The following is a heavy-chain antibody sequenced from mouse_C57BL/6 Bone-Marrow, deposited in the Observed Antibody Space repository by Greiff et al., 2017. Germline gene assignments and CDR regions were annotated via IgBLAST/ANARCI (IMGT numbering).Heavy chain of an antibody. CDR3: ARASYYGSSMDY. CDR2: IDPSDSET. J-gene: IGHJ4*01. D-gene: IGHD1-1*01. V-gene: IGHV1-52*01. CDR1: GYTFTSYW. Sequence: QVQLQQPGAELVRPGSSVKLSCKASGYTFTSYWMHWVKQRPIQGLEWIGNIDPSDSETHYNQKFKDKATLTVDKSSSTAYMQLSSLTSEDSAVYYCARASYYGSSMDYWGQGTSVTVSS.